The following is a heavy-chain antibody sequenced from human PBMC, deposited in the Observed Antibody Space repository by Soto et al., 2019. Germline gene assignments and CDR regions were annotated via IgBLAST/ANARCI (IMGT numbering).Heavy chain of an antibody. CDR3: AKAGSGSYFGTYFFDY. D-gene: IGHD1-26*01. J-gene: IGHJ4*02. CDR2: ISGSGGST. CDR1: GFTFSSYA. Sequence: GGSLRLSCAASGFTFSSYAMSWVRQAPGKGLEWVSAISGSGGSTYYADSVKGRFTISRDNSKNTLYLQMNSLRAEDTAVYYCAKAGSGSYFGTYFFDYWGQGTLVTVSS. V-gene: IGHV3-23*01.